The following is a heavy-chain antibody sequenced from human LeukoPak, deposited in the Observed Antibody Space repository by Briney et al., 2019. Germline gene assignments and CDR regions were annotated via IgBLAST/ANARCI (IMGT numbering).Heavy chain of an antibody. CDR1: GYSISSGYY. D-gene: IGHD4-17*01. Sequence: SETLSLTCTVSGYSISSGYYWGWIRQPPGKGLEWIGSIYHSGSTYYNPSLKSRVTISVDTSKNQFSLELSSVTAADTAVYYCARDSTTVTDNWFDPWGQGTLVTVSS. J-gene: IGHJ5*02. V-gene: IGHV4-38-2*02. CDR2: IYHSGST. CDR3: ARDSTTVTDNWFDP.